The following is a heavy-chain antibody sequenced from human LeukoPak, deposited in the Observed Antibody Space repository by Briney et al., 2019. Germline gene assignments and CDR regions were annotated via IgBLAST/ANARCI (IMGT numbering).Heavy chain of an antibody. CDR3: AKMGRFLEWLHNYYYYYMDV. CDR1: GFTFSSYG. J-gene: IGHJ6*03. V-gene: IGHV3-30*02. Sequence: PGGSLRLSCAASGFTFSSYGMHWVRQAPGKGLEWVAFIRYDGSNKYYADSVKGRFTISRDNSKNTLYLQMNSLRAEDTAVYYCAKMGRFLEWLHNYYYYYMDVWGKGTTVTVSS. CDR2: IRYDGSNK. D-gene: IGHD3-3*01.